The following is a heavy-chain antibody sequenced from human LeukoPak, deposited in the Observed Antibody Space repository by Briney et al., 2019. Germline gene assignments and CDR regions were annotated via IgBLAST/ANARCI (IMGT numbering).Heavy chain of an antibody. CDR3: ASPRDVVVVVAATSGYFDL. CDR2: IYTSGST. V-gene: IGHV4-4*07. J-gene: IGHJ2*01. Sequence: SETLSLTCTVSGGSISSYYWSWIRQPAGKGLEWIGRIYTSGSTNCNPSLKSRVTMSVDTSKNQFSLKLSSVTAADTAVYYCASPRDVVVVVAATSGYFDLWGRGTLVTVSP. CDR1: GGSISSYY. D-gene: IGHD2-15*01.